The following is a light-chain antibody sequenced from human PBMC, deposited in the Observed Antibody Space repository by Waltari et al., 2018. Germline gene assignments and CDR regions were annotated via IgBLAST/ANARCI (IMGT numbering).Light chain of an antibody. CDR2: EGS. CDR3: CSYAGSSTLL. Sequence: QSALTQPASVSGSPGQSITVSCTGTSSDVGSYNLVSWYQQHPGKAPKLMNYEGSKRPSGVSNRFSGPKSGNTASLTISGLQAEDEADYYCCSYAGSSTLLFGGGTKVTVL. V-gene: IGLV2-23*01. CDR1: SSDVGSYNL. J-gene: IGLJ2*01.